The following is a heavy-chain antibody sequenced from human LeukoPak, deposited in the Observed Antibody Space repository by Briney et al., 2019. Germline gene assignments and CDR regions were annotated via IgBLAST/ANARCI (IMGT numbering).Heavy chain of an antibody. J-gene: IGHJ6*02. D-gene: IGHD3-3*01. CDR1: GYTFTSYG. CDR3: ARAPPPHYDFWSGYLSGYYYYGMDV. CDR2: ISAYNGNT. V-gene: IGHV1-18*01. Sequence: GASVTVSCKASGYTFTSYGISWVRQAPGQGLEWMGWISAYNGNTNYAQKLQGRVTMTTDTSTSTAYMELRSLRSDDTAVYYCARAPPPHYDFWSGYLSGYYYYGMDVWGQGTTVTVSS.